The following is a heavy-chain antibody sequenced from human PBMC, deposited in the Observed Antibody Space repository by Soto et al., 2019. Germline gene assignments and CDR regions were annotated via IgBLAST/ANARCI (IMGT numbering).Heavy chain of an antibody. J-gene: IGHJ4*02. CDR2: ISGSGGST. CDR3: ANMIVVVGGFDY. D-gene: IGHD3-22*01. V-gene: IGHV3-23*01. CDR1: GFTFSSYA. Sequence: GGSLRLSCAASGFTFSSYAMSWVRQAPGKGLEWVSAISGSGGSTYYADSVKGRFTISRDNSKNTLYLQMNSLRAEDTAVYYCANMIVVVGGFDYWGQGTLVTVSS.